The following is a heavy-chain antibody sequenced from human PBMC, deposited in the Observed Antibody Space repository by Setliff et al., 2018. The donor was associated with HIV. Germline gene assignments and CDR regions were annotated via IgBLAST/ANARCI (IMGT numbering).Heavy chain of an antibody. V-gene: IGHV1-24*01. CDR3: ATLNSYGDYIGESSY. CDR2: FDPEDGET. J-gene: IGHJ4*02. CDR1: GYTLAALS. Sequence: ASVKVSCKVSGYTLAALSMHWVRQAPGKGLEWMGGFDPEDGETIYTQKFQGRVAMTEDTSADIAYMELSSLRSEDTAVYYCATLNSYGDYIGESSYWGQGTLVTVSS. D-gene: IGHD4-17*01.